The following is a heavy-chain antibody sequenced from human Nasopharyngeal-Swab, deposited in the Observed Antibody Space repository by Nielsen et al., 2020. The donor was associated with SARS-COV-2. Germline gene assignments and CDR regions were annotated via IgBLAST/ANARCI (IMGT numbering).Heavy chain of an antibody. J-gene: IGHJ6*02. D-gene: IGHD3-9*01. CDR1: GFRDYS. CDR3: VRDRLNGGGMDV. Sequence: GGSLRLSCVDSGFRDYSMNWVRQAPGKGLEWVSSISSSSSDIYYADSVKGRFTISRDSAKNSLYLQMNSLRAEDTAVYYCVRDRLNGGGMDVWGQGTTVTVSS. CDR2: ISSSSSDI. V-gene: IGHV3-21*01.